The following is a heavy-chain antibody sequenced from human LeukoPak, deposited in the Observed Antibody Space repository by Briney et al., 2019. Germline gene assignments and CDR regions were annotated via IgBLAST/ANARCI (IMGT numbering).Heavy chain of an antibody. CDR2: IIPIFGIA. CDR1: GGTFSSYA. V-gene: IGHV1-69*05. Sequence: ASVKVSCKASGGTFSSYAISWVRQAPGQGLEWMGRIIPIFGIANYAQKFQGRVTITTDESTSTAYMELSSLRSEDTAVYYCARDGCSSTGTRSGGSCFDLYWGQGTLVTVSS. J-gene: IGHJ4*02. D-gene: IGHD2-15*01. CDR3: ARDGCSSTGTRSGGSCFDLY.